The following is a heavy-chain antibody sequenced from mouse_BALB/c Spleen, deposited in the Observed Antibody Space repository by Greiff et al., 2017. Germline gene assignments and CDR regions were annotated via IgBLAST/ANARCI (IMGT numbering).Heavy chain of an antibody. D-gene: IGHD1-1*01. Sequence: VKLVESGPALVKPGASVKISCKASGYAFSSSWMNWVKQRPGQGLEWIGRIYPGDGDTNYNGKFKGKATLTADKSSSTAYMQLSSLTSVDSAVYFCAREGYDGSSSAWFADWGQGTLVTVAA. V-gene: IGHV1-82*01. CDR2: IYPGDGDT. J-gene: IGHJ3*01. CDR3: AREGYDGSSSAWFAD. CDR1: GYAFSSSW.